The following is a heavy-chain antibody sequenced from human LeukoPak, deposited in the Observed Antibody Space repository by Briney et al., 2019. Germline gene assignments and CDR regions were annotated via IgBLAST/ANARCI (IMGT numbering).Heavy chain of an antibody. Sequence: GASVKVSCKASGNTFTSYGISWVRQAPGQGLEWMGWISAYNGNTNYAQKLQGRVTMTTDTSTSTAYMELRSLRSDDTAVYYCARVGWFGETNYYYYYGMDVWGQGTTVTVSS. D-gene: IGHD3-10*01. V-gene: IGHV1-18*01. CDR2: ISAYNGNT. CDR3: ARVGWFGETNYYYYYGMDV. CDR1: GNTFTSYG. J-gene: IGHJ6*02.